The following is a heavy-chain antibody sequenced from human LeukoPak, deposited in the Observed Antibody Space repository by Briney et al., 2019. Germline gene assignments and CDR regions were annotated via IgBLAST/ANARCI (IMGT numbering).Heavy chain of an antibody. CDR2: IKQDGSEK. V-gene: IGHV3-7*01. CDR3: ARTDTAMVRYYYYYYMDV. D-gene: IGHD5-18*01. J-gene: IGHJ6*03. CDR1: GFTFSSYW. Sequence: PGGSLRLSCAASGFTFSSYWMSWVRQAPGKGLEWVANIKQDGSEKYYVDSVKGRFTISRDNAKNSLYLQMNSLRAEDTAVYYCARTDTAMVRYYYYYYMDVWGKGTTVTVSS.